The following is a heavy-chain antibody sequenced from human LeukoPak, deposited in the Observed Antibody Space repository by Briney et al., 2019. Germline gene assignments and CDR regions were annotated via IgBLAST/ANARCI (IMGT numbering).Heavy chain of an antibody. CDR2: ISSNGGST. Sequence: GGSLRLSCAASGFTFSSYAMHWVRQAPGKGLEYVSAISSNGGSTYYANSVKGRFTISRDNSKNTLYLQMGSLRAEDMAVYYCGGGSGSYYDYWGQGTLVTVSS. V-gene: IGHV3-64*01. J-gene: IGHJ4*02. CDR1: GFTFSSYA. D-gene: IGHD1-26*01. CDR3: GGGSGSYYDY.